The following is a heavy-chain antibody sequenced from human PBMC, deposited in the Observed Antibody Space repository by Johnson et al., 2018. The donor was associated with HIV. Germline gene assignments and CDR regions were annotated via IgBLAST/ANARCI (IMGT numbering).Heavy chain of an antibody. J-gene: IGHJ3*02. Sequence: QVLLVESGGGLVQPGGSLRLSCAASGFTFSSYDMHWVRQATGKGLEWVAVISYDGSNKYYADSVKGRFTISRDNSTNTLYLQMNSLRAEDTAGYYCAKAREYDSTGHDAFDIWGQGTMVTVSS. D-gene: IGHD3-22*01. CDR2: ISYDGSNK. CDR3: AKAREYDSTGHDAFDI. V-gene: IGHV3-30*18. CDR1: GFTFSSYD.